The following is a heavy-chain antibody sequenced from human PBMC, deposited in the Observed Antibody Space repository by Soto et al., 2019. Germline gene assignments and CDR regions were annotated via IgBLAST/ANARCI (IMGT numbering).Heavy chain of an antibody. CDR1: GFTFSSYG. J-gene: IGHJ4*02. D-gene: IGHD3-10*01. Sequence: GGSLRLSCAASGFTFSSYGMHWVRQAPGKGLEWVAVIWYDGSNKYYADSVKGRFTISRDNSKNTLYLQMNSLRAEDTAVYYCARGIYGSGSYYSSSWGQGTLVTVSS. CDR3: ARGIYGSGSYYSSS. CDR2: IWYDGSNK. V-gene: IGHV3-33*01.